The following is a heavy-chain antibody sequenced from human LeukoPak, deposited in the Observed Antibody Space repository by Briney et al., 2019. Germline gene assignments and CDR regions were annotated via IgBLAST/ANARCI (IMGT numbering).Heavy chain of an antibody. CDR2: IKPDGSQI. J-gene: IGHJ4*02. CDR3: ARDLNWETY. D-gene: IGHD7-27*01. V-gene: IGHV3-7*01. CDR1: GFTFSTSA. Sequence: PGGSLRLSCAASGFTFSTSAMNWVRQAPGKGLEWVANIKPDGSQIYYVDSVKGRFTISRDNAKNSLYLQMNSLRAEDTAVYYCARDLNWETYWGQGTLVTVSS.